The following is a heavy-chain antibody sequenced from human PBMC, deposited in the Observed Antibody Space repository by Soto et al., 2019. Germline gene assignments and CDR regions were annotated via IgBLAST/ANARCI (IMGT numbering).Heavy chain of an antibody. J-gene: IGHJ5*02. CDR1: GSISTYYW. CDR3: ATRRDGYIS. Sequence: GSISTYYWSWIRQPPGKGLEWMGIIYPGDSDTRYSPSFQGQVTISADKSISTAYLQWSSLKASDNAMYYCATRRDGYISWGQGTLVTVSS. CDR2: IYPGDSDT. V-gene: IGHV5-51*01. D-gene: IGHD5-12*01.